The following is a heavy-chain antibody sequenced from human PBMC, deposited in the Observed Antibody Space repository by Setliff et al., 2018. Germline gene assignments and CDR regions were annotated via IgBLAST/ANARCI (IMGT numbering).Heavy chain of an antibody. J-gene: IGHJ4*02. CDR3: ARHPPPPNYFDIGALDS. Sequence: ASVKVSCKVSGYTLTELSMHWVRQAPGKGLAWMGGFDPEDGETIYAQKFQGRVTITADKSTGIIYMELTSLRSDDTAVYYCARHPPPPNYFDIGALDSWGQGTLVTVSS. D-gene: IGHD3-22*01. V-gene: IGHV1-24*01. CDR1: GYTLTELS. CDR2: FDPEDGET.